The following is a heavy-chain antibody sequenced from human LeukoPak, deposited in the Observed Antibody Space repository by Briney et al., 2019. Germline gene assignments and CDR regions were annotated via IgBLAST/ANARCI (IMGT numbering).Heavy chain of an antibody. CDR3: ARDRYYYDSSGYYRLDY. Sequence: PSETLSLTCTVSGGSISSSSYYCGWIRQPPGKGLEWIGSIYYSGSIYYNPSLKSRVTISVDTSKNQFSLKLSSVTAADTAVYYCARDRYYYDSSGYYRLDYWGQGTLVTVSS. CDR1: GGSISSSSYY. V-gene: IGHV4-39*07. CDR2: IYYSGSI. D-gene: IGHD3-22*01. J-gene: IGHJ4*02.